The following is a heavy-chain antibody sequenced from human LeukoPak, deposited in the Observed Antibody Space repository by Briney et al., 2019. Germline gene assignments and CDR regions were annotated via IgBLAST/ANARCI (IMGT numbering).Heavy chain of an antibody. CDR1: GGTFSSYS. CDR3: AREPGLRMVGFDP. Sequence: AASVNVSCKASGGTFSSYSISWVRQAPGKGLEWMGELIPLFGTANYAQKFQGRVTITADESTSTAYMELSSLRSEDTAVYYCAREPGLRMVGFDPWGEGTLVTVSS. CDR2: LIPLFGTA. V-gene: IGHV1-69*13. D-gene: IGHD5-12*01. J-gene: IGHJ5*02.